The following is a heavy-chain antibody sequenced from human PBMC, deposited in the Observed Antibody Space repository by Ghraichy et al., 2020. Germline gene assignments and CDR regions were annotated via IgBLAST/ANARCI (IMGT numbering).Heavy chain of an antibody. V-gene: IGHV3-23*01. Sequence: GGSLRLSCAASGFTFTTYAMSWVRQAPGKGLEWVSAISGSGGITYYADSVKGRFTISRDNSKNTLYLQMNSLRAEDTAVYYCAKGVGYYDILTGYYAFDYWGQGTLVTVSS. J-gene: IGHJ4*02. CDR2: ISGSGGIT. CDR1: GFTFTTYA. CDR3: AKGVGYYDILTGYYAFDY. D-gene: IGHD3-9*01.